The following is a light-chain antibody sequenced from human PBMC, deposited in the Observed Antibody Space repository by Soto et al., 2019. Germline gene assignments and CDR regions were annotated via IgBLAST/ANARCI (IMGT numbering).Light chain of an antibody. J-gene: IGKJ1*01. CDR3: QHYNSYSEA. CDR2: GAS. V-gene: IGKV2-29*02. Sequence: DIVMTQTPLSLSVTPGQPASISCKSSQSLLHSDGKTYLYWYQQKPGQAPRLLIYGASSRATGIPSRFSGSGSGTEFTLTISSLQPDDFATYYCQHYNSYSEAFGQGTKVDI. CDR1: QSLLHSDGKTY.